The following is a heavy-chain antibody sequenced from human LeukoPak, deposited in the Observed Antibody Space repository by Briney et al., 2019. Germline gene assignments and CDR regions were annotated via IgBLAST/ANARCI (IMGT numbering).Heavy chain of an antibody. CDR3: ARGDTALYYYYYMDV. J-gene: IGHJ6*03. D-gene: IGHD5-18*01. CDR1: GGSISSGGYY. Sequence: PSETLSLTCTVSGGSISSGGYYWSWIRQHPGKGLEWIGYIYYSGSTYYNPSLKSRVTISVDTSKNQFSLKLSSVTAADTAVYYCARGDTALYYYYYMDVWGKGTTVTVSS. CDR2: IYYSGST. V-gene: IGHV4-31*03.